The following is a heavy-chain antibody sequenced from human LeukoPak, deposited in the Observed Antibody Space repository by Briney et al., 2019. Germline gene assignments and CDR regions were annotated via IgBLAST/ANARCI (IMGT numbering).Heavy chain of an antibody. CDR2: MYSGGST. J-gene: IGHJ6*02. D-gene: IGHD1-1*01. V-gene: IGHV3-53*01. Sequence: PGGSLRLSCAASGFTVSRNYMNWVRQAPGKGLEWVSVMYSGGSTYYADSVKGRFTITRDNSKNTVYLQMNSLRAEDTAVYYCARDSETETGWYYYGMDVWGQGTTVTASS. CDR1: GFTVSRNY. CDR3: ARDSETETGWYYYGMDV.